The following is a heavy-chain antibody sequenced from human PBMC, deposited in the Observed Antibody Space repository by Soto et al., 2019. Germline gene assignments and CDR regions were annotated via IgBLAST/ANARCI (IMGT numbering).Heavy chain of an antibody. V-gene: IGHV5-51*01. CDR1: GDKFSNYW. D-gene: IGHD1-1*01. J-gene: IGHJ3*02. CDR2: IFPGDSDT. CDR3: AAAYTTGPDAFDI. Sequence: ESLTVSRNASGDKFSNYWIVWVPQMPGKGLEWMGMIFPGDSDTKNSPSLQGQITMSVDKSDSSAYLQWRSLKASDTAMYSWAAAYTTGPDAFDIWGRGTMVTV.